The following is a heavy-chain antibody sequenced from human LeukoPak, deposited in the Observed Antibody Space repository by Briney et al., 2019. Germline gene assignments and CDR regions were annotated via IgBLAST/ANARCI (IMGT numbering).Heavy chain of an antibody. CDR3: AKDNGGITIFGVVTPSAEYFQH. CDR2: ISYDGSDE. D-gene: IGHD3-3*01. CDR1: GFTFSNYG. V-gene: IGHV3-30*18. Sequence: GGSLRLSCAASGFTFSNYGMHWVRQAPGKGLAWVEVISYDGSDESYADSVKGRFTISRDNSKNTLYLQMHSLRTEDTAVYYCAKDNGGITIFGVVTPSAEYFQHWGQGTLVTVSS. J-gene: IGHJ1*01.